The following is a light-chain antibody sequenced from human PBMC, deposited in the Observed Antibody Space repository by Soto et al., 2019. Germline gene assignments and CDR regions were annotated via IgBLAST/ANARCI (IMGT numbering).Light chain of an antibody. V-gene: IGLV2-14*01. CDR2: EVS. J-gene: IGLJ1*01. Sequence: QSVLTQPAPVSGSPGQSITISCTGTSSDVGGYNYVSWYQQHPGKAPKLMIYEVSNRPSGVSNRFSGSKSGNTASLTISGLQAEDEAHYYCSSYTSSSYYVLGNGTKVT. CDR1: SSDVGGYNY. CDR3: SSYTSSSYYV.